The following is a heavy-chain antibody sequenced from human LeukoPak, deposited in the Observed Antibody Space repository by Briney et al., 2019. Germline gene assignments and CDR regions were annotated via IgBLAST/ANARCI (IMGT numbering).Heavy chain of an antibody. CDR2: IYYSGST. CDR1: GGSISSYY. V-gene: IGHV4-59*01. D-gene: IGHD5-18*01. J-gene: IGHJ4*02. CDR3: ARCGCSYEVDY. Sequence: SETLSLTCTVSGGSISSYYWSWIRQPPGKGLEWIGYIYYSGSTNYNPSLKSRVTISVDTSKNQFSLKLSSVTAADTAVYYCARCGCSYEVDYWGQGTLVTVSS.